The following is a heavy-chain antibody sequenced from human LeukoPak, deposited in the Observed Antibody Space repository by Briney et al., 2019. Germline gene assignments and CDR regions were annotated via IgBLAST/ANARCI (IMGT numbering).Heavy chain of an antibody. CDR1: GXTFSSYG. CDR2: ISYDGSNK. Sequence: PGRSLRLSCAASGXTFSSYGMHWVRQAPGKGREWVAVISYDGSNKYYADSVKGRFTISRDNSKNTLYLQMNSLRAEDTAVYYCAKGFREGGALDYWGQGTLVTVSS. V-gene: IGHV3-30*18. CDR3: AKGFREGGALDY. J-gene: IGHJ4*02. D-gene: IGHD3-16*01.